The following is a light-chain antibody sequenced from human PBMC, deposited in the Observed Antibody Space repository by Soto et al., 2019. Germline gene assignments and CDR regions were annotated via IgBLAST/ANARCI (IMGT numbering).Light chain of an antibody. CDR1: SSDVGGYNY. CDR3: SSYTISNTLV. V-gene: IGLV2-14*01. J-gene: IGLJ1*01. Sequence: QSVLTQPASVSGSPGQSITISCTGTSSDVGGYNYVSWYQQYPGKAPKLMIYDVSNRPSGVSNRFSGSQSGNTASLTISGLQAEDEADYYCSSYTISNTLVFGSGTKLTVL. CDR2: DVS.